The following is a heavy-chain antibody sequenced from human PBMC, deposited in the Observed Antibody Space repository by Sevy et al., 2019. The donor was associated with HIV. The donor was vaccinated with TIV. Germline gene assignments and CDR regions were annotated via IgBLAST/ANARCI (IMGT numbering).Heavy chain of an antibody. V-gene: IGHV3-20*04. CDR3: AKYSGGWPPYFDY. CDR1: GFTFDDYG. CDR2: INWNGGSI. D-gene: IGHD6-19*01. J-gene: IGHJ4*02. Sequence: GGSLRLSCAASGFTFDDYGMSWVRQAPGKGLEWVSGINWNGGSIGYADSVKGRFTISRDNAKNSRYLQMNRLRAEDTALYYCAKYSGGWPPYFDYWGQGTLVTVSS.